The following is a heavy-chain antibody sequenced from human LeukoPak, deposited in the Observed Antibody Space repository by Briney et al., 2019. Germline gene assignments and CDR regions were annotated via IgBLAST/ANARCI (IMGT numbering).Heavy chain of an antibody. J-gene: IGHJ4*02. CDR2: INPNSGGT. CDR1: GYTFTGYY. V-gene: IGHV1-2*02. CDR3: ARGEGITMIVVATDY. Sequence: GASVKVSCKASGYTFTGYYMHWVRQAPGQGLEWMGWINPNSGGTNCAQKFQGRVTMTRDTSISTAYMELSRLRSDDTAVYYCARGEGITMIVVATDYWGQGTLVTVSS. D-gene: IGHD3-22*01.